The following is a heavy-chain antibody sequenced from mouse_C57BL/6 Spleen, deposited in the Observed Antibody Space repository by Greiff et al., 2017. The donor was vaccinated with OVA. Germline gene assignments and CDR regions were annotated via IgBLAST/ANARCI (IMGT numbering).Heavy chain of an antibody. CDR1: GYAFTNYL. J-gene: IGHJ2*01. CDR3: ARRSYYYGSSYFDY. V-gene: IGHV1-54*01. CDR2: INPGSGGT. Sequence: QVQLQQSGAELVRPGTSVKVSCKASGYAFTNYLIEWVKQRPGQGLEWIGVINPGSGGTNYNEKFKGKATLTADKSSSTAYMQLSSLTSEDSAVYFCARRSYYYGSSYFDYWGQGTTLTVSS. D-gene: IGHD1-1*01.